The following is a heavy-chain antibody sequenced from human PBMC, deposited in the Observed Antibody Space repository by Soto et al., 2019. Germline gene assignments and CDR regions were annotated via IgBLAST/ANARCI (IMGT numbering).Heavy chain of an antibody. Sequence: QVQLQESGPGLVKPSQTLSLTCTVSGDSISRVNYYWSWVRQPPGQALEWIGYDYYSGSAYYNPSLRSRSNIAIDAARNQFALQLTSVTAADTAGYYCARKAAMTTHFDSWVQGALVSVS. V-gene: IGHV4-30-4*01. D-gene: IGHD4-4*01. CDR3: ARKAAMTTHFDS. CDR1: GDSISRVNYY. J-gene: IGHJ4*02. CDR2: DYYSGSA.